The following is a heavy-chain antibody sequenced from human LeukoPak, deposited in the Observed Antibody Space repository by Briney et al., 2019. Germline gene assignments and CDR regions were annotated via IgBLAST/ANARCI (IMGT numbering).Heavy chain of an antibody. CDR1: GFTSSAYD. V-gene: IGHV3-13*04. CDR2: SGTVGDT. J-gene: IGHJ4*02. Sequence: GESLRLSCAASGFTSSAYDMHWVRQITGGGLEWVSTSGTVGDTFYSDSVKGRFTISRENAKNSVHLQTNSLRVEDSAIYFCVRAAMPYIINGRRFDYWGQGTLVTVSS. D-gene: IGHD2-2*01. CDR3: VRAAMPYIINGRRFDY.